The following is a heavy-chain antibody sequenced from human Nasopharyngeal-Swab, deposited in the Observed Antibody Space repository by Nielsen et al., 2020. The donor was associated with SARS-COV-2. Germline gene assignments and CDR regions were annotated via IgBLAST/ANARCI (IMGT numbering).Heavy chain of an antibody. CDR3: ARHQEFTIFGVVIRGAFDI. J-gene: IGHJ3*02. Sequence: SETLPLTCTVFGGSISSSSYYWVWIRQPPGKGLEWIGSSYYSGTTYYNPSLKSRVTISVDTSKNQFSMKLSPVTAADTAVYYCARHQEFTIFGVVIRGAFDIWGQGTMVTVSS. CDR2: SYYSGTT. V-gene: IGHV4-39*01. D-gene: IGHD3-3*01. CDR1: GGSISSSSYY.